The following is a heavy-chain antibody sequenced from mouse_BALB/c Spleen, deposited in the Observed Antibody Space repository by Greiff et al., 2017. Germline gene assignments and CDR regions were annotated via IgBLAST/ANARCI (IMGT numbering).Heavy chain of an antibody. J-gene: IGHJ1*01. CDR1: GYTFTDYA. D-gene: IGHD1-1*01. V-gene: IGHV1-67*01. CDR3: ASHYYGSRHWYFDV. CDR2: ISIYYDNT. Sequence: QVQLQQSGPELVRPGESAKISCKGSGYTFTDYAMHWVKQSHAKSLEWIGVISIYYDNTNYNQKFKGKATMTVDKSSSTAYMELARLTSEDSAIYYCASHYYGSRHWYFDVWGAGTTVTVSS.